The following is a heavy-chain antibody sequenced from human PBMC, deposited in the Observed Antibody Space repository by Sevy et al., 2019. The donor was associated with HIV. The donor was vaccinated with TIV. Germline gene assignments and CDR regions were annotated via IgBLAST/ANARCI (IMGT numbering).Heavy chain of an antibody. CDR1: GYTFSCYR. D-gene: IGHD2-15*01. Sequence: ASVKVSCKDSGYTFSCYRIHWVRQAPGQGLEWMGWISPHNGDRNYAQRLQGRVTMITDTSTSTAYMELRSLRSDDTAVYYCARAYCSGGRCYSLAYWGQGTLVTVSS. V-gene: IGHV1-18*01. CDR2: ISPHNGDR. CDR3: ARAYCSGGRCYSLAY. J-gene: IGHJ4*02.